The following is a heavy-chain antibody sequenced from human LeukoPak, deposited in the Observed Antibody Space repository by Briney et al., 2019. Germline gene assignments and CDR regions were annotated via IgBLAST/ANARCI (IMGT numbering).Heavy chain of an antibody. J-gene: IGHJ6*03. CDR3: ARADQHYYYYYMDV. CDR1: GYTFTGYY. Sequence: GASVKVSCKASGYTFTGYYMHWMRQAPGQGLEWMGWINPNSGGTNYAQKFQGRVTMTKDTSISTAYMELSRLRSDDTAVYYCARADQHYYYYYMDVWGKGTTVTVSS. V-gene: IGHV1-2*02. CDR2: INPNSGGT.